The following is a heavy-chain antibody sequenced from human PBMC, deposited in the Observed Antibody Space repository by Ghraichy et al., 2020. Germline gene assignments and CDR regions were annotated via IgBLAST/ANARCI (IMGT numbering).Heavy chain of an antibody. V-gene: IGHV3-48*02. J-gene: IGHJ6*03. D-gene: IGHD2-2*01. CDR1: GFNFSTYG. Sequence: TLSLTCAASGFNFSTYGMNWVRQAPGKGLEWISHISSRSDTFYAESVKGRFTISRDNAKDSLYLQMNSLRDKDTAVYYCASRYCSSTSCHYMDVWGKGTTVTVSS. CDR3: ASRYCSSTSCHYMDV. CDR2: ISSRSDT.